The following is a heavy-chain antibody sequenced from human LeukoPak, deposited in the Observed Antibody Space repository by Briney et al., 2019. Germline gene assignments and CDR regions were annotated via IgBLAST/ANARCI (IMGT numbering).Heavy chain of an antibody. J-gene: IGHJ4*02. Sequence: SETLSLTWAVDGESFSGYYWSWIRQPPGKGLEWIGEINHSGSTNYNPSLKSRVTISVDTSKNQFSLKLSSVTAADTAVYYCARGRRLERFTSFDYWGQGTLVTVSS. CDR1: GESFSGYY. CDR2: INHSGST. CDR3: ARGRRLERFTSFDY. D-gene: IGHD1-1*01. V-gene: IGHV4-34*01.